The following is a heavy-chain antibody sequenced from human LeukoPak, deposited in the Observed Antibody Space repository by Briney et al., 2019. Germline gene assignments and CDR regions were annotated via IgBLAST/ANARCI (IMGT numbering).Heavy chain of an antibody. V-gene: IGHV3-30*03. D-gene: IGHD3-22*01. CDR1: GFTFSSYG. Sequence: GGSLRLSCAASGFTFSSYGMHWVRHAPGKGLGRVAVISYDESNKYYADSVKGRFTISRDTSKNTLYLQMNSLGVDDTAVYYCARPRDDSGYYYVASYWGQGTLVTVSS. J-gene: IGHJ4*02. CDR2: ISYDESNK. CDR3: ARPRDDSGYYYVASY.